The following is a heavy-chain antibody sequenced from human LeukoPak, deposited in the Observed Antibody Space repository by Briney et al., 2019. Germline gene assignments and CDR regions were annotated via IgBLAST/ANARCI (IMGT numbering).Heavy chain of an antibody. D-gene: IGHD2-15*01. CDR1: GGSISSSSFY. Sequence: SETLSLTCAVSGGSISSSSFYWGWIRQPPGKGLEWIGSISYTGSTYYNPSLKSRVTISVDTSKNQFSLKLSSVTAADTAVYYCARAICSGGSCQYYYYYYMDVWGKGTTVTVSS. J-gene: IGHJ6*03. V-gene: IGHV4-39*07. CDR2: ISYTGST. CDR3: ARAICSGGSCQYYYYYYMDV.